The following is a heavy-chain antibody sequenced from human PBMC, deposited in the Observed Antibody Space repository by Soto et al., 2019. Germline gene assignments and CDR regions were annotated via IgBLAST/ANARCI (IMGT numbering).Heavy chain of an antibody. Sequence: ASVKVSCKASGFTFSSSAVQWVRQARGQRLEWIGWIVVGSGNTDYAEKFQERVTITRDMSTSTAYMELSSLKASDTAMYYCASTYYYDSSGYYAFDIWGQGTMVTVSS. V-gene: IGHV1-58*01. CDR3: ASTYYYDSSGYYAFDI. CDR2: IVVGSGNT. J-gene: IGHJ3*02. CDR1: GFTFSSSA. D-gene: IGHD3-22*01.